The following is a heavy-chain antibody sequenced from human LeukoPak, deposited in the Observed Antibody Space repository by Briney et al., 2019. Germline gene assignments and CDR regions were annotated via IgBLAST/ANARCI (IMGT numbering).Heavy chain of an antibody. CDR1: GFTFSAYW. CDR3: ANFLYGSGSL. D-gene: IGHD3-10*01. V-gene: IGHV3-74*01. Sequence: GGSLRLSCAASGFTFSAYWMHWVRQSPGKGLVWVSRINSDGSTTNYADSVKGRFTISRDSAKNTLYLQMNSLRVEDTAMYYCANFLYGSGSLGGQGTLVTVAS. CDR2: INSDGSTT. J-gene: IGHJ4*02.